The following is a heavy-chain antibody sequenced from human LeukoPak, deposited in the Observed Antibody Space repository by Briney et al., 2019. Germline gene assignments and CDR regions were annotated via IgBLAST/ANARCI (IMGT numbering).Heavy chain of an antibody. CDR1: GGSVSSNY. CDR3: ARHNIASDGARLFDF. CDR2: ICHSGYA. D-gene: IGHD4-17*01. J-gene: IGHJ4*02. V-gene: IGHV4-59*08. Sequence: PSETLSLTCSVSGGSVSSNYWAWLRQPPGKGPEWIGYICHSGYAKYNPSFKSRVTMSVDTSKSQFSLQLTSVTAADTAVYYCARHNIASDGARLFDFWGRGTLVAVSS.